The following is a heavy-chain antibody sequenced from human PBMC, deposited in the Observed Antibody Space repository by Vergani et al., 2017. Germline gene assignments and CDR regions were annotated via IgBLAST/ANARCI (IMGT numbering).Heavy chain of an antibody. CDR1: GAAIKDFY. CDR3: ARDRDLYCRSTTSCHNWFDP. CDR2: VYYTGST. J-gene: IGHJ5*02. V-gene: IGHV4-59*01. Sequence: QVQLQESGPGLVKPSETLSLTCTVSGAAIKDFYWSWFRQPPGKGLEWIGYVYYTGSTTYNPSIKSRVTISVDTSNNQFSLRMTSLTAADTAIYYCARDRDLYCRSTTSCHNWFDPWCQGSLVTVSS. D-gene: IGHD2/OR15-2a*01.